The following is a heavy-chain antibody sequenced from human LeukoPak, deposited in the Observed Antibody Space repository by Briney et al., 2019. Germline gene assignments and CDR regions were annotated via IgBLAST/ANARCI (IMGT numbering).Heavy chain of an antibody. D-gene: IGHD3-10*01. J-gene: IGHJ3*02. CDR3: ATGRRGGAFDI. CDR1: GGSVTNSNFY. V-gene: IGHV4-39*07. CDR2: TFYSVTT. Sequence: PSETLPLTCTVSGGSVTNSNFYWGWIRQPPGKALDWIGSTFYSVTTYYNPSLKSRVAISVDTSQNQFSLNLSSVTAADTAVYYCATGRRGGAFDIWGQGKLVTVSS.